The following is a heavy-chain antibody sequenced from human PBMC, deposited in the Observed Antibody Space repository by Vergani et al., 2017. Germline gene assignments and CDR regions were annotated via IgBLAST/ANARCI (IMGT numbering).Heavy chain of an antibody. CDR1: GFNLSEYD. CDR3: AKHFRGWGIDY. Sequence: QVQLVESGGGVVQRGGALRLSCATSGFNLSEYDMQGIRQGPGKGLEFVAFIQFDGSNQYYADSVKGRFTLSRDFSKNTLYLQMNSLRTDDTATYYCAKHFRGWGIDYWGQGTQVIVSS. D-gene: IGHD3-16*01. J-gene: IGHJ4*02. V-gene: IGHV3-30*02. CDR2: IQFDGSNQ.